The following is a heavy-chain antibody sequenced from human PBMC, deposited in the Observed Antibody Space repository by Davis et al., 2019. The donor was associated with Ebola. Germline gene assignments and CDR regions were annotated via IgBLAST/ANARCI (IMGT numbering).Heavy chain of an antibody. V-gene: IGHV1-2*02. CDR1: GYTFTGYY. CDR2: INPNSGGT. Sequence: ASVKVSCKASGYTFTGYYMHWVRQAPGQGLEWMGWINPNSGGTNYAQKFQGRVTMTRDTSITTAYMELSSLTSEDTAVYYCVRGEDYCTSASCYDYWGQGTLVTVSS. D-gene: IGHD2-2*01. CDR3: VRGEDYCTSASCYDY. J-gene: IGHJ4*02.